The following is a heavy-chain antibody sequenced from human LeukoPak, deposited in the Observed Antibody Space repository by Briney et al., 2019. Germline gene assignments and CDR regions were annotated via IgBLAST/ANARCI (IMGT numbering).Heavy chain of an antibody. J-gene: IGHJ4*02. CDR2: ISGSGGST. Sequence: GGXLRLSCAASGFTFSSYAMSWVRQAPGKGLEWVSAISGSGGSTYYADSVKGRFTISRDNSKNTLYLQMNSLRAEDTAVYYCAKVECSSTSCHYFDYWGQGTLVTVSS. V-gene: IGHV3-23*01. D-gene: IGHD2-2*01. CDR3: AKVECSSTSCHYFDY. CDR1: GFTFSSYA.